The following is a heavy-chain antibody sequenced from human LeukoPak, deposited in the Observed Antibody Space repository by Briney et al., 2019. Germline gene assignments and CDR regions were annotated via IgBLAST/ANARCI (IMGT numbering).Heavy chain of an antibody. CDR1: GGSISSSTYY. CDR2: IYYSGNT. CDR3: TSWEVRSAYY. Sequence: SETLSLTCTVSGGSISSSTYYWGWIRQPPGTGLEWIGSIYYSGNTYYNPSLKSRVTISVDTSKNQFSLKLTSVTAADTAVYYCTSWEVRSAYYWGQGTLVTVSS. J-gene: IGHJ4*02. D-gene: IGHD1-26*01. V-gene: IGHV4-39*07.